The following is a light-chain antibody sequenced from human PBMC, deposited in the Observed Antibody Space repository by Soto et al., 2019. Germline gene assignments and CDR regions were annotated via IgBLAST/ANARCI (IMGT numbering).Light chain of an antibody. J-gene: IGLJ1*01. CDR3: AAWDDSLNGRV. CDR2: YDN. V-gene: IGLV1-44*01. Sequence: QSVMTQPPSASGTPGQRVTISCSGSSSNIGRNNVDWYQHLPGMAPKLLIYYDNLRPSGVPDRISGSKSGTSASLAISGLQSDDEADYYCAAWDDSLNGRVFGTGTKLTVL. CDR1: SSNIGRNN.